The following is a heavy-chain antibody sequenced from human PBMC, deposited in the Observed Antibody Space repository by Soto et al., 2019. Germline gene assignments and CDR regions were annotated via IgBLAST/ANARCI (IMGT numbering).Heavy chain of an antibody. D-gene: IGHD3-22*01. CDR1: GYSFTSYW. J-gene: IGHJ5*02. CDR2: IYPGDSDT. V-gene: IGHV5-51*01. Sequence: GESLKISCKGSGYSFTSYWIGWVRQMPGKGLEWMGIIYPGDSDTRYSPSFQGQVTISADKSISTAYLQWSSLKASDTATYYCXRQDFFDSVGSSESSRRYDPWGQGTPVTVSS. CDR3: XRQDFFDSVGSSESSRRYDP.